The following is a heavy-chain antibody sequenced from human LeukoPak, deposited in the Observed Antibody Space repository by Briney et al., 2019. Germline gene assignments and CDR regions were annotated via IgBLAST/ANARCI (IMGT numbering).Heavy chain of an antibody. J-gene: IGHJ4*02. V-gene: IGHV1-3*01. CDR1: GYTFTSYA. Sequence: GASVKVSCKASGYTFTSYAMHWVRQAPGQRLEWMGWINAGNGNTKYSQKFQGRVTITRDTSAGTAYMELSSLRSEDTAVYYCARDYRTVWFGELSYYFDYWGQGTLVTVSS. CDR2: INAGNGNT. D-gene: IGHD3-10*01. CDR3: ARDYRTVWFGELSYYFDY.